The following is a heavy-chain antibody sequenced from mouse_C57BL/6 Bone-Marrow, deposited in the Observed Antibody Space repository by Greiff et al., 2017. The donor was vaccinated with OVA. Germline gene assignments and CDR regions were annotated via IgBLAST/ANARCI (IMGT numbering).Heavy chain of an antibody. V-gene: IGHV1-58*01. CDR2: IYLGNGYT. J-gene: IGHJ4*01. Sequence: VQLKQSGAELVRPGSSVKMSCKTSGYTFTSYGINWVKQRPGQGLEWIGYIYLGNGYTEYNEKFKGKATLTSDTSSSTAYMQLSSLTSEDSAVDFCARGGAGRGEYGGQGTWVTVTS. D-gene: IGHD4-1*01. CDR1: GYTFTSYG. CDR3: ARGGAGRGEY.